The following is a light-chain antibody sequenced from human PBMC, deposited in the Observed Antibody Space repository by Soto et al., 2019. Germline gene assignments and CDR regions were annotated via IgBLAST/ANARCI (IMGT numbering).Light chain of an antibody. CDR1: QSVSSSY. Sequence: EIVLTQSPGTLSLSPGERATLSCRASQSVSSSYLAWDQQKPGQAPRLLIYGASSRATGIPDRFSGSGSGTDFTLTISRLEPEDFAVYYCQKYSSSPYTFGQGTKLEIK. V-gene: IGKV3-20*01. CDR3: QKYSSSPYT. CDR2: GAS. J-gene: IGKJ2*01.